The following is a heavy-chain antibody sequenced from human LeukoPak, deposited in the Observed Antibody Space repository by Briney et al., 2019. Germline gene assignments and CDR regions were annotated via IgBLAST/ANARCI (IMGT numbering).Heavy chain of an antibody. CDR2: IWYDGSNK. D-gene: IGHD3-3*01. CDR1: GFTFSSYG. Sequence: GGSLRLSCAASGFTFSSYGMHWVRQAPGKGLEWVAVIWYDGSNKYYADSVEGRFTISRDNSKNTLYLQMNSLRAEDTAVYYCARDPSYDFWSGYYPLYYYYYGMDVWGQGTTVTVSS. J-gene: IGHJ6*02. V-gene: IGHV3-33*01. CDR3: ARDPSYDFWSGYYPLYYYYYGMDV.